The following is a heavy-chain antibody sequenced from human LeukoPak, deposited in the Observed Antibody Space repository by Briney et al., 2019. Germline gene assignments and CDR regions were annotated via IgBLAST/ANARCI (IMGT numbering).Heavy chain of an antibody. D-gene: IGHD6-13*01. J-gene: IGHJ6*03. V-gene: IGHV5-51*01. CDR1: GYSFTGYW. Sequence: GDSLKISCQGSGYSFTGYWVGWVRQMPGQGLEWMGIIYPDDSNTIYGPSFQGQVTISADKSINTAYLEWSSLKASDTAIYYCARQGAAGKYYYYYMDVWGKGTTVTVSS. CDR2: IYPDDSNT. CDR3: ARQGAAGKYYYYYMDV.